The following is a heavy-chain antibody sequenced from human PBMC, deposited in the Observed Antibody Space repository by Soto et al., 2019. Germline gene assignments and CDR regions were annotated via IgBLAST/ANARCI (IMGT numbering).Heavy chain of an antibody. V-gene: IGHV6-1*01. J-gene: IGHJ4*03. CDR1: GDSVSGNSAA. CDR3: AREGPYYVSSDSYLDY. CDR2: TYYRSRWYN. Sequence: PSQTLSLTCAISGDSVSGNSAAWNWIRQSPSRGLEWLGRTYYRSRWYNDYAVSVKSRITVTPDTSKNQFSLHLNSVTPEDTAVYSCAREGPYYVSSDSYLDYWGQGAMVTVSS. D-gene: IGHD3-3*01.